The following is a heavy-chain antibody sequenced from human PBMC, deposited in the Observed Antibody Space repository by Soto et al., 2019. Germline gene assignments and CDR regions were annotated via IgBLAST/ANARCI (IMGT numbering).Heavy chain of an antibody. D-gene: IGHD3-22*01. CDR1: GFTFSSYV. Sequence: EVQLLESGGGSVQPGGSLRLSCAASGFTFSSYVMSWVRQAPGKGLEWVSVISGSGGTTSYADSVKGRFTISRDNPKNTVYLQMNSLRAEDTAVYYCAKVMVVLIGRYFDLWGRGTLVTVSS. V-gene: IGHV3-23*01. CDR3: AKVMVVLIGRYFDL. J-gene: IGHJ2*01. CDR2: ISGSGGTT.